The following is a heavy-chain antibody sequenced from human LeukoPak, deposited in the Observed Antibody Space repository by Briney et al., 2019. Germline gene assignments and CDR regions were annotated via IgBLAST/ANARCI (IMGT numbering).Heavy chain of an antibody. D-gene: IGHD3-22*01. CDR2: ISAYNGNT. CDR1: GYTFTSYG. V-gene: IGHV1-18*01. J-gene: IGHJ3*02. CDR3: AGSIVVVRAGDAFDI. Sequence: ASVKVSCKASGYTFTSYGISWVRQAPGQGLEWMGWISAYNGNTNYAQKLQGRVTMTTDTSTSTAYMELRSLRSDDTAVYYCAGSIVVVRAGDAFDIWGQGTMVTVSS.